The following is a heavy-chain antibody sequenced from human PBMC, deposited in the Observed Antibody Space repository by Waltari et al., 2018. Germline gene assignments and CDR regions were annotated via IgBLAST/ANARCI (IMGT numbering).Heavy chain of an antibody. J-gene: IGHJ4*02. CDR1: GVSFSDFP. D-gene: IGHD1-20*01. CDR2: ISGGGGNT. Sequence: EVHLLESGGVLTRPGGSLRLSCAASGVSFSDFPMSWVRQAPGKGLEWVSSISGGGGNTYYAASVEGRFIISRDNSKNTVSLEMTSLRAEDTAIYYCAKEHTVTGARPFDYWGRGTLVTVSS. V-gene: IGHV3-23*01. CDR3: AKEHTVTGARPFDY.